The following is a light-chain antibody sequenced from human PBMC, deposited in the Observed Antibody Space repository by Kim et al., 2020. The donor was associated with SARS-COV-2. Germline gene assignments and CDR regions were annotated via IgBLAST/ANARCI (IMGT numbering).Light chain of an antibody. CDR2: GYN. J-gene: IGLJ2*01. V-gene: IGLV3-19*01. CDR3: GSRDSSGNHLAV. Sequence: LGQTVRITCQGDSIRSYYVSWYQNKPGHAPIHVINGYNKRPSGIPDRFSGSTSANTASLTITGAQAEDEADYYCGSRDSSGNHLAVYGGGTQLTVL. CDR1: SIRSYY.